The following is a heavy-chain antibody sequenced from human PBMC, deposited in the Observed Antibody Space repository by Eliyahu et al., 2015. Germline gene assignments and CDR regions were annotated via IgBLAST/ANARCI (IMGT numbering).Heavy chain of an antibody. Sequence: QVQLVQSGAEAKKPGSSVXVSCQXFGDXXKNXXXSWLRQAPGQGLEWMGGIIPLXRRTNYPQDFQXRVTITADESTNTAFLELDSLRSDDTAVYYCARERNRYEWNAVTNRGAFDFWGRGTLVTVSS. D-gene: IGHD3-16*02. CDR2: IIPLXRRT. J-gene: IGHJ4*02. V-gene: IGHV1-69*01. CDR3: ARERNRYEWNAVTNRGAFDF. CDR1: GDXXKNXX.